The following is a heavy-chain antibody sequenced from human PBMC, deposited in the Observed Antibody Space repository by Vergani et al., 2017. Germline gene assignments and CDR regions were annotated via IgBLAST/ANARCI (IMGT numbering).Heavy chain of an antibody. Sequence: QVTLKESGPVLVKPTETLTLTCTVSGFSLNNDRMGVSWIRQPPGKALEWLAHIFSNDEKYYSASLKSRLTISKDTSKSQVVLTMTNMDPVDTATYYCARKLASPSFDSWGQGTLVTVSS. CDR2: IFSNDEK. J-gene: IGHJ4*02. CDR3: ARKLASPSFDS. V-gene: IGHV2-26*01. D-gene: IGHD5-12*01. CDR1: GFSLNNDRMG.